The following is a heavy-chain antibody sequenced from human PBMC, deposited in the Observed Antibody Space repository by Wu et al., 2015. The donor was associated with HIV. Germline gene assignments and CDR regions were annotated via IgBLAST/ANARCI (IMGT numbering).Heavy chain of an antibody. CDR2: INPNSGDT. V-gene: IGHV1-2*02. J-gene: IGHJ6*03. CDR1: GYPFTSHA. CDR3: ARGGVYGVNVGDYSYYYYIDV. D-gene: IGHD4-23*01. Sequence: QVHLVQSGAEVRKPGASVRVSCKTSGYPFTSHAINWVRQAPGQGLEWMGWINPNSGDTDYAQNFQGRLTMTRDMSVRSAYMELTRLRSDDTAVYYCARGGVYGVNVGDYSYYYYIDVWGKGTTVTVSS.